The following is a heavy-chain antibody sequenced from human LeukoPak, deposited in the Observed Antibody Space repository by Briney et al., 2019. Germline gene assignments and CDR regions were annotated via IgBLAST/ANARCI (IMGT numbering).Heavy chain of an antibody. CDR3: ARDSPRGWSMDV. D-gene: IGHD3-10*01. CDR2: IKLDGSEQ. V-gene: IGHV3-7*01. J-gene: IGHJ6*03. Sequence: GGSLRLSCAASGFTFSYYWMYWVRQAPGKGLEWVASIKLDGSEQYYLGSVKGRFTISRDNARNSLYLQMDSLRAEDTAMYYCARDSPRGWSMDVWGKGTTVTVSS. CDR1: GFTFSYYW.